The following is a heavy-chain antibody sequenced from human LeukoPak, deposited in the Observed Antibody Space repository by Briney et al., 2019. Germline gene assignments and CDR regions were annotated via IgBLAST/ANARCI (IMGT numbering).Heavy chain of an antibody. D-gene: IGHD3-22*01. CDR1: GFTFSSYG. V-gene: IGHV3-30*18. Sequence: GGSLRLSCAASGFTFSSYGMHWVRQAPGKGLEWVAVISYDGSNKYYADSAKGRFTISRDNSKNTLYLQMNSLRAEDTAVYYCAKDGTMIPCMDVWGQGTTVTVSS. CDR2: ISYDGSNK. CDR3: AKDGTMIPCMDV. J-gene: IGHJ6*02.